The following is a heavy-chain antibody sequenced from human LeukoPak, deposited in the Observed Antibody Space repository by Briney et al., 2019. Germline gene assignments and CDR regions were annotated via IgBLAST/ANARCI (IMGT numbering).Heavy chain of an antibody. D-gene: IGHD6-19*01. CDR1: GGSISSYY. CDR3: ASTGYSSGWYEVGAFDI. CDR2: IYYSGST. Sequence: SETLSLTCTVSGGSISSYYWSWIRQPPGKGLEWIGYIYYSGSTNYNPSLKSRATISVDTSKNQFSLKLSSVTAADTAVYYCASTGYSSGWYEVGAFDIWGQGTMVTVSS. V-gene: IGHV4-59*08. J-gene: IGHJ3*02.